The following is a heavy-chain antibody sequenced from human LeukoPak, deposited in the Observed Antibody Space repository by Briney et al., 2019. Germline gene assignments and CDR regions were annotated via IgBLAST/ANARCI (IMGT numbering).Heavy chain of an antibody. CDR1: GFTFSSFA. D-gene: IGHD1-7*01. J-gene: IGHJ4*02. CDR2: ISRSGGST. V-gene: IGHV3-23*01. Sequence: GGSLRLSCAASGFTFSSFAMSWVRQAPGKGLEWVSSISRSGGSTYYADSVKGQFTISRDNSKNTLFLQMNDVRAEDTAVYYCAKWDPAARMGTTGYFDYWGQGTLVTVSS. CDR3: AKWDPAARMGTTGYFDY.